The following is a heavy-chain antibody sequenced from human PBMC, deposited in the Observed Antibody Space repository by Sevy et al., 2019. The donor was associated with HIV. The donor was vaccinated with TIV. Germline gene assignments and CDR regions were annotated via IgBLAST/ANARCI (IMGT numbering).Heavy chain of an antibody. CDR2: IYSGGNT. D-gene: IGHD3-10*01. J-gene: IGHJ4*02. CDR1: GFTVSSNY. CDR3: AIPARTWVRGGSEGFWDY. V-gene: IGHV3-53*01. Sequence: GGSLRLSCATSGFTVSSNYMTWVRQAPGKGLEWVSVIYSGGNTYYADSVRGRFTISSDNSKNTLYLQMNSLRVDDTAVDYCAIPARTWVRGGSEGFWDYWGQGTLVTVSS.